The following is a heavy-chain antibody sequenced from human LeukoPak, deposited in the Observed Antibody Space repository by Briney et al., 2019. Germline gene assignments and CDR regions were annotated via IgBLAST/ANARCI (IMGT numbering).Heavy chain of an antibody. CDR1: GGSISSSSYY. V-gene: IGHV4-39*07. CDR3: ARDPNDLTTNAFDI. D-gene: IGHD3-3*01. CDR2: IYYSGTT. Sequence: SSETLSLTCTVSGGSISSSSYYWGWIRQPPGKGLEWIGSIYYSGTTYYNPSLKSRVTISVDTSKNQFSLKLSSVTAADTAVYYCARDPNDLTTNAFDIWGQGTMVTVSS. J-gene: IGHJ3*02.